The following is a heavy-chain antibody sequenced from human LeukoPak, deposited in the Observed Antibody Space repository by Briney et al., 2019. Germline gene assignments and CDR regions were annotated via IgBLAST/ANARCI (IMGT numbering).Heavy chain of an antibody. CDR1: GYTFTGYY. D-gene: IGHD5-24*01. CDR2: INPNSGGT. J-gene: IGHJ4*02. V-gene: IGHV1-2*02. CDR3: ARESNIDGYNNFDY. Sequence: ASVKVSCKASGYTFTGYYMHWVRQAPGQGLEWMGWINPNSGGTNYAQKFQGRVTMTRDTSISTAYMELSSLRYDDTAVYYCARESNIDGYNNFDYWGQGTLVTVSS.